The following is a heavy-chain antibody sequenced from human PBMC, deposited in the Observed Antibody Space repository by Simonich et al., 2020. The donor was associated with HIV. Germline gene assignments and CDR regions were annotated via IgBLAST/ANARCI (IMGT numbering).Heavy chain of an antibody. CDR3: ARRHPTAVTTPYFDY. V-gene: IGHV4-34*01. J-gene: IGHJ4*02. CDR2: INHSGST. CDR1: GGSFRGHY. D-gene: IGHD4-17*01. Sequence: QVQLQQWGAGLLKPSETLSLTCAVYGGSFRGHYWSWIRQPPGKGREWIGEINHSGSTNYNPSLKSRVTISVDTSKNQFSLKLRSVTAADTAVYYCARRHPTAVTTPYFDYWGQGTLVTVSS.